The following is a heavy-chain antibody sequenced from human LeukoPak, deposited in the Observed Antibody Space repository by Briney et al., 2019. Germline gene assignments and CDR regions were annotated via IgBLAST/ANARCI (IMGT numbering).Heavy chain of an antibody. Sequence: GGSLRLSCTASGFTFSDCWMTWVRQAPGKGPEWVANIKQDGSQRYYVDSVRGRFTISRDNAKDSLFLQMNGLRAEDTAVYYCARRGGSSSRRSPIDYWGQGTLVTVSS. D-gene: IGHD6-6*01. V-gene: IGHV3-7*01. CDR1: GFTFSDCW. CDR2: IKQDGSQR. J-gene: IGHJ4*02. CDR3: ARRGGSSSRRSPIDY.